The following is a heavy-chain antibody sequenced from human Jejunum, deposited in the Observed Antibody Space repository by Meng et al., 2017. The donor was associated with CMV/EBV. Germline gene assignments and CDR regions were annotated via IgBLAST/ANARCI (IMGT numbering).Heavy chain of an antibody. Sequence: QVQLGQSGAEVKKPGAPVKVSCKASGYTSTSYDINWVRQGTGQGLEWMGWMNPNRGTTGYAQKFQGRVTMTRNISKSTAYMDLSSLRSEDTAVYYCATGVADFEYWGQGTLVTVSS. CDR3: ATGVADFEY. D-gene: IGHD6-19*01. V-gene: IGHV1-8*01. J-gene: IGHJ4*02. CDR1: GYTSTSYD. CDR2: MNPNRGTT.